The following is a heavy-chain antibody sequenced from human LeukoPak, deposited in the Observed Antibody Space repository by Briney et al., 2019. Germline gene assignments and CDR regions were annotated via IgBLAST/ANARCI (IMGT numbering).Heavy chain of an antibody. D-gene: IGHD1-26*01. CDR1: GYTFTGYY. CDR2: INPNSGGT. CDR3: ARDTSEDRVRNWELPTAFDI. Sequence: GASVKVSCKASGYTFTGYYMHWVRQAPGQGLEWMGWINPNSGGTNYAQKFQGRVTMTRDTSISTAYMELSRLRSDDTAVYYCARDTSEDRVRNWELPTAFDIWGQGTMVTVSS. V-gene: IGHV1-2*02. J-gene: IGHJ3*02.